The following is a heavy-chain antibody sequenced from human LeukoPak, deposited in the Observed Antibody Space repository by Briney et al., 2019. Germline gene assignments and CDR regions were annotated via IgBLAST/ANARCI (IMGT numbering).Heavy chain of an antibody. V-gene: IGHV1-18*01. J-gene: IGHJ4*02. D-gene: IGHD5-18*01. CDR1: GYTFSNYG. Sequence: ASVKVSCKASGYTFSNYGVSWVRQAPGQGLECLGWISAYNGNTKYLQKFQGRVTMTTDTSTSTAYMELRSLTSDDTAVYYCARLDTAMVYDYWGQGTLVTVSS. CDR3: ARLDTAMVYDY. CDR2: ISAYNGNT.